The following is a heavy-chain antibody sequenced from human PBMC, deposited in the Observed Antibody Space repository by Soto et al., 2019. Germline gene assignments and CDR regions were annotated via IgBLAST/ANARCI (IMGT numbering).Heavy chain of an antibody. J-gene: IGHJ6*03. V-gene: IGHV3-23*01. Sequence: GGSLRLSCAASGFVFRAYAMSWVRQAPGKGLEWVSAITGSGGSTYYADSVKGRFTISRDNSKNTVHLQMNSLRVEDTTVYYCARGGDSAYYYYMDVWGKGTTVTVSS. CDR1: GFVFRAYA. CDR2: ITGSGGST. D-gene: IGHD2-21*01. CDR3: ARGGDSAYYYYMDV.